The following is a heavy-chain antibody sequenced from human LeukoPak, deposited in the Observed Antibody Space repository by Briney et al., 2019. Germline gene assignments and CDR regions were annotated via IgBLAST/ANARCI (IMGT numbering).Heavy chain of an antibody. V-gene: IGHV4-34*01. D-gene: IGHD4-17*01. CDR3: ATRRDVTTDFDY. Sequence: SETLSLTCAVYGGSFSGYYWSWIRQPPGKGLEWIGEINHSESTNYNPSLKSRVTISVDTSKNQFSLKLSSVTAADTAVYYCATRRDVTTDFDYWGQGTLVTVSS. CDR1: GGSFSGYY. J-gene: IGHJ4*02. CDR2: INHSEST.